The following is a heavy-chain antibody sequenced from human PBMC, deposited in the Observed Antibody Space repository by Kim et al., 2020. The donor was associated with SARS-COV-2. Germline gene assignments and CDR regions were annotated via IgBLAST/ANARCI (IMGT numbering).Heavy chain of an antibody. J-gene: IGHJ4*02. CDR3: ARLGSSAYFYSDY. CDR1: RYSFTTYW. CDR2: IYPGDSDT. V-gene: IGHV5-51*01. Sequence: GESLKISCKGSRYSFTTYWIGWVRQMPGKGLEWMGIIYPGDSDTRYSPSFQGQVTISADKSISAAYLQWSSLKASDTAMYYCARLGSSAYFYSDYWGQGTLVTVSS. D-gene: IGHD3-22*01.